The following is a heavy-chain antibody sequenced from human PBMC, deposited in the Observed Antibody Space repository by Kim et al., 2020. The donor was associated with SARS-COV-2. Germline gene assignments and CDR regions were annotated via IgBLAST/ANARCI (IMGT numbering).Heavy chain of an antibody. Sequence: SVKVSCKASGGTFTSYAISWVRQAPGQGLEWMGGIIPSVGTANYAQKFQGRVTMTADESTSTAYMELSSLRSEDTAVYYCAREQARGVGGYWDYGGMDV. V-gene: IGHV1-69*13. D-gene: IGHD1-7*01. CDR2: IIPSVGTA. CDR3: AREQARGVGGYWDYGGMDV. CDR1: GGTFTSYA. J-gene: IGHJ6*01.